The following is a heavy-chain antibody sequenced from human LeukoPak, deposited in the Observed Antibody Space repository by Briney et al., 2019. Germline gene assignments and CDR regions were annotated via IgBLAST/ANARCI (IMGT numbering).Heavy chain of an antibody. Sequence: PGGSLRLSCAASGFTFSSYSMNWVRQAPGKGLQWVSSISRTNTYIYYADSVRGRFTISRDNAKNSLYLQMNSLRAEDTAVYYCARDPDYYGSGTYYNHYFDYWGQGTLVTVSS. D-gene: IGHD3-10*01. CDR1: GFTFSSYS. J-gene: IGHJ4*02. CDR2: ISRTNTYI. V-gene: IGHV3-21*01. CDR3: ARDPDYYGSGTYYNHYFDY.